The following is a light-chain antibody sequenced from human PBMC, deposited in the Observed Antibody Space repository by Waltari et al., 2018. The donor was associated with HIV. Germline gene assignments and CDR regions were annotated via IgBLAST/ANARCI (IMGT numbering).Light chain of an antibody. CDR1: QGIRSA. J-gene: IGKJ4*01. CDR2: DAS. Sequence: AIQLTQSPSSLSASVLDRVTITCRQSQGIRSALAWYQQKPGKAPNLLIYDASTLESGVPSRFRGNGSGTDFTLTISSLQPEDFATYYCQQFNTYPLTFGGGTKVEIK. CDR3: QQFNTYPLT. V-gene: IGKV1-13*02.